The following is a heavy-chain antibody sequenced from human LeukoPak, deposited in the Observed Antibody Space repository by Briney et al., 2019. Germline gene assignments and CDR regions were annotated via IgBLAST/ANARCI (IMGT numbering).Heavy chain of an antibody. D-gene: IGHD3-10*01. CDR1: GGTFSSYA. Sequence: EASVKVSCKASGGTFSSYAISWVRQAPGQGLEWMGGIIPIFGTANYAQRFQGRVTITADKSTSTAYMELSSLRSEDTAVYYCARGVLGGSGSYYDSVFDYWGQGTLVTVSS. CDR3: ARGVLGGSGSYYDSVFDY. J-gene: IGHJ4*02. V-gene: IGHV1-69*06. CDR2: IIPIFGTA.